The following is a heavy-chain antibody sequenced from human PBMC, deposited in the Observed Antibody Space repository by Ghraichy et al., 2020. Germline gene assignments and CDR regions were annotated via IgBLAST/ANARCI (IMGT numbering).Heavy chain of an antibody. D-gene: IGHD3-3*01. Sequence: SETLSLTCTVSGGSISNNNYYWAWIRQPPGKGLEWIGSIYYSGCTYYNPSLKSRVTISVDTSKNQFSLKLSSVSATDTAVYYCAGDGVTIFAGGAVDHWGQGTLVTVSS. CDR2: IYYSGCT. CDR1: GGSISNNNYY. V-gene: IGHV4-39*01. CDR3: AGDGVTIFAGGAVDH. J-gene: IGHJ4*02.